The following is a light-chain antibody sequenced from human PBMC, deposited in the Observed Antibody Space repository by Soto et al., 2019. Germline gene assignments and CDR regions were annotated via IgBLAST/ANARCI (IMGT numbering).Light chain of an antibody. CDR1: QGISSY. CDR2: AAS. V-gene: IGKV1-8*01. J-gene: IGKJ5*01. CDR3: QQYSNWPLT. Sequence: IQMTQSPSSLSASTGGTVTIASRASQGISSYLAWYQQKPGKAPKLLIYAASTLQSGVPSRFSGSGSGTDFTLTINSLQSEDVAVYYCQQYSNWPLTLGGGTRLEIK.